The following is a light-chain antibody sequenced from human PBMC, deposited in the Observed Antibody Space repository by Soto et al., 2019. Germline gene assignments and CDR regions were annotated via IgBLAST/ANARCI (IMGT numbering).Light chain of an antibody. CDR1: QNIERW. Sequence: DIQMPVSPSTLSASVGARVTITCQARQNIERWLAWYQQKPGKAHKLLLYDVSSLESGVPSRFSGSGSGTEFILTINGLQPDDFATYFCQQFKSGTWTFGEGNKVDIK. CDR2: DVS. CDR3: QQFKSGTWT. V-gene: IGKV1-5*01. J-gene: IGKJ1*01.